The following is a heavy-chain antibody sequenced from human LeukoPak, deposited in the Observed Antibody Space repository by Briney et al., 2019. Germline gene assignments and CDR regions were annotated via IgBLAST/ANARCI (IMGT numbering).Heavy chain of an antibody. CDR1: GFTFRSFV. V-gene: IGHV3-64*01. D-gene: IGHD1-26*01. J-gene: IGHJ4*02. CDR2: ISTTGSSR. CDR3: ARETSVRGATDY. Sequence: PGGSLRLSCAASGFTFRSFVMHWVRQAPGKGLEYVSSISTTGSSRYYGNSVKDRFTVSRDNSKNTLYLEMRSLRPEEMAVYYCARETSVRGATDYWGQGTLVTVSS.